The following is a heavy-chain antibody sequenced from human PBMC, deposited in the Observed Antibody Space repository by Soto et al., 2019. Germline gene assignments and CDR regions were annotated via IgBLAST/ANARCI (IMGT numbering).Heavy chain of an antibody. CDR3: TSPHCSGGSCYSWWFDP. D-gene: IGHD2-15*01. CDR2: IRSKATSYAT. CDR1: GFTFSGSA. Sequence: GGSLRLSCAASGFTFSGSAMHWVRQASGKGLEWVGRIRSKATSYATAYAASVKGRFTISRDDSKNTAYLQMNSLKTEDTAVYYCTSPHCSGGSCYSWWFDPWGQGTLVTVS. V-gene: IGHV3-73*01. J-gene: IGHJ5*02.